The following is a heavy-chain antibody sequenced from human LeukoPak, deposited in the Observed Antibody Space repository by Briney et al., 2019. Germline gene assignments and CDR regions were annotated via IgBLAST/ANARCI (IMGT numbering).Heavy chain of an antibody. CDR2: ISAYNGNT. Sequence: ASVKVSCKASGYTFTSYGISWVRQAPGQGLEWMGWISAYNGNTNYAQKLQGRVTITTDESTSTAYMELSSLRSEDTAVYYCARGRYFDWDHYYYMDVWGKGTTVTVSS. CDR3: ARGRYFDWDHYYYMDV. J-gene: IGHJ6*03. V-gene: IGHV1-18*01. D-gene: IGHD3-9*01. CDR1: GYTFTSYG.